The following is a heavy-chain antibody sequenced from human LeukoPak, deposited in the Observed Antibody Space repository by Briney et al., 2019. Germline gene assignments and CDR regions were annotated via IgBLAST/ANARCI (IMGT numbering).Heavy chain of an antibody. CDR3: AREYTGIAEYYFDY. J-gene: IGHJ4*02. D-gene: IGHD6-13*01. CDR2: IYTSGST. Sequence: SETLSLTCTVSGGSISSYYWSWIRQPAGKGLEWIGRIYTSGSTNYNPSLKSRVTMSVDTSKNQFSLKLSSVTAAYTAVYYCAREYTGIAEYYFDYWGQGTLVTVSS. V-gene: IGHV4-4*07. CDR1: GGSISSYY.